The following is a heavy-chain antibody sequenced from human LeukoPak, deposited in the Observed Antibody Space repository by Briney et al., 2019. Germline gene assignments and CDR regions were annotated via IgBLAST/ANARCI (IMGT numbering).Heavy chain of an antibody. D-gene: IGHD3-22*01. J-gene: IGHJ4*02. Sequence: GGSLRLSCVASGFPFDDYGMFWVRQSPGKGLEWVSSISWNSGIIDYADSVKGRFTISRDNAKNSLYLQMNSLRVEDTAFYYCAKDRFFYDSGSKTNWGQGTLVTVSS. V-gene: IGHV3-9*01. CDR2: ISWNSGII. CDR3: AKDRFFYDSGSKTN. CDR1: GFPFDDYG.